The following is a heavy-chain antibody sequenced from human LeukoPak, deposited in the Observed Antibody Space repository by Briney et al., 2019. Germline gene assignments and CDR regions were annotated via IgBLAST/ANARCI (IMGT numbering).Heavy chain of an antibody. CDR1: GYTLTELS. J-gene: IGHJ4*02. D-gene: IGHD3-10*01. V-gene: IGHV1-24*01. Sequence: GASVEVSCKVSGYTLTELSMHWVRQAPGKGLEWMGGFDPEDGETIYAQKFQGRVTITRNTSISTAYMELSSLRSEDTAVYYCARSMVRGVGNRFFDYWGQGTLVTVSS. CDR2: FDPEDGET. CDR3: ARSMVRGVGNRFFDY.